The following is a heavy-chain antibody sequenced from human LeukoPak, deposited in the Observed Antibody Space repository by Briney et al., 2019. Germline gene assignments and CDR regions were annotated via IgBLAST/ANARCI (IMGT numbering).Heavy chain of an antibody. J-gene: IGHJ4*02. CDR2: INPSGGST. V-gene: IGHV1-46*01. CDR3: AREGVYYDSSGYDPRY. D-gene: IGHD3-22*01. Sequence: ASVKVSCKASGYTFTSYYMHWVRQAPGQGLEWMGIINPSGGSTSYAQKFQGRVTITTDESTSTAYMELSSLRSEDTAVYYCAREGVYYDSSGYDPRYWGQGTLVTVSS. CDR1: GYTFTSYY.